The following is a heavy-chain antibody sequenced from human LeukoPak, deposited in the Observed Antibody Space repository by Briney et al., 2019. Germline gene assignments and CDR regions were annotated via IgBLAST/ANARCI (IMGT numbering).Heavy chain of an antibody. V-gene: IGHV4-59*01. J-gene: IGHJ4*02. CDR2: IYYSGST. Sequence: SETLSLTCTVSGGSISSYYWSWIRQPPGKGLEWIGYIYYSGSTNYNPSLKSRVTISVDTSKNQFSLKLSSVTAADTAVYYCARGGYYYGSGCSFDYWGQGTLVTVSS. CDR3: ARGGYYYGSGCSFDY. D-gene: IGHD3-10*01. CDR1: GGSISSYY.